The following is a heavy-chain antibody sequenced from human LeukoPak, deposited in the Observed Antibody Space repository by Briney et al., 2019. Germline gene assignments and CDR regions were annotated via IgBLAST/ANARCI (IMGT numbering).Heavy chain of an antibody. V-gene: IGHV4-30-2*01. CDR1: GGSISSGGYS. CDR3: ASTAGYDILTGADAFDI. D-gene: IGHD3-9*01. CDR2: IYHSGST. J-gene: IGHJ3*02. Sequence: SQTLSLTCAVSGGSISSGGYSWSWIRQPPGKGLEWIGYIYHSGSTYYNPSLKSRVTISVDRSKNQFSLKLSSVTAADTAVYYCASTAGYDILTGADAFDIWGQGTMVTVSS.